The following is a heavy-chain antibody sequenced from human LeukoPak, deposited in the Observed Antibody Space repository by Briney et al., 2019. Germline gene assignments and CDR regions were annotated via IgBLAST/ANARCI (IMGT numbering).Heavy chain of an antibody. V-gene: IGHV4-39*01. Sequence: SETLSLTCTVSGGSISSSSYYWGWIRQPTGKGLESIGSIYYSGSTYYNPSLKSRVTISVDTSKNQFSLKLSSVTAADTAVYYCARLAVAGNLDYWGQGTLVTVFS. D-gene: IGHD6-19*01. CDR1: GGSISSSSYY. J-gene: IGHJ4*02. CDR2: IYYSGST. CDR3: ARLAVAGNLDY.